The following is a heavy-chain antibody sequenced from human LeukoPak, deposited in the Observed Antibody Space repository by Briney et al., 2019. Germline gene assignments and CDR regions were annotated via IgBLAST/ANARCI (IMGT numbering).Heavy chain of an antibody. CDR2: ISHSGST. CDR3: ARVVDTAMDVYYFDY. V-gene: IGHV4-34*01. D-gene: IGHD5-18*01. J-gene: IGHJ4*02. CDR1: GGSLEGYY. Sequence: SETLSLTCAVYGGSLEGYYWSWIRQPPGKDLEWIGEISHSGSTNYNPSLGSRVTISVDTSKNQFSLKLSSVTAADTAVYYCARVVDTAMDVYYFDYWGQGTLVTVSS.